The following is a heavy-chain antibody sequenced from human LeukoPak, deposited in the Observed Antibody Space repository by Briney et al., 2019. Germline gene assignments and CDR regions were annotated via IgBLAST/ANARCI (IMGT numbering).Heavy chain of an antibody. D-gene: IGHD3-22*01. J-gene: IGHJ4*02. CDR1: GFTFSSYG. Sequence: GGSLRLSCAASGFTFSSYGMHWVRQAPGKGLEWVAVISYDGSNKYYADSVKGRFTISRDNSKNTLYLQMNSLRAEDTAVYYRAKGNFGGYDSSGYFGYWGQGTLVTVSS. V-gene: IGHV3-30*18. CDR3: AKGNFGGYDSSGYFGY. CDR2: ISYDGSNK.